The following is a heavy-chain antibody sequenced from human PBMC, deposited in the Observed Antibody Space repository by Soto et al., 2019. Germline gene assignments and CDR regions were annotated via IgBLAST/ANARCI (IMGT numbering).Heavy chain of an antibody. V-gene: IGHV3-33*06. CDR3: AKSSSLYSWYFDL. J-gene: IGHJ2*01. D-gene: IGHD6-13*01. CDR1: GFTFSSYG. CDR2: IWYDGSNK. Sequence: QVQLVESGGGVVQPGRSLRLSCAASGFTFSSYGMHWVRQAPGKGLEWVAVIWYDGSNKYYADSVKGRFTISRDNSKNTLYLQMNSLRAEDTAVYYCAKSSSLYSWYFDLWGRGTLVTVSS.